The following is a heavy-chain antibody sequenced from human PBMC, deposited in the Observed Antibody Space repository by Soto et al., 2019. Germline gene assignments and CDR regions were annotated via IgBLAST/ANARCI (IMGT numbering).Heavy chain of an antibody. V-gene: IGHV3-48*03. CDR2: ISSSGSTI. Sequence: GWSLRLSCAASGFTFISYEMNWVRQAPGKGLEWVSYISSSGSTIYYADSVKGRFTISRDNAKNSLYLRMNSLRAEDTAAYYCARVVEYSSSALIDYWGQGTLVTVSS. D-gene: IGHD6-6*01. J-gene: IGHJ4*02. CDR3: ARVVEYSSSALIDY. CDR1: GFTFISYE.